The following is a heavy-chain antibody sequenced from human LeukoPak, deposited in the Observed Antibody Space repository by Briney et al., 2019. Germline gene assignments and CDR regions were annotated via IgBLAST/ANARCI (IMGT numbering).Heavy chain of an antibody. CDR1: GFAFSGYA. D-gene: IGHD1-26*01. CDR2: IGARGDVT. Sequence: PGGSLRLSCTVSGFAFSGYAMSWVRQAPGKGPEWVSSIGARGDVTYSADSVKGRFTISRDNSKRTLFLQMNSLRAEDTPVYYCAKVHYTASFPGNFPGRNYFDSWGQGSLVTVSP. CDR3: AKVHYTASFPGNFPGRNYFDS. V-gene: IGHV3-23*01. J-gene: IGHJ4*02.